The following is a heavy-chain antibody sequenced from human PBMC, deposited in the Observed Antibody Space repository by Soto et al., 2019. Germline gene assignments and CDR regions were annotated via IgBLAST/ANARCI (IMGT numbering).Heavy chain of an antibody. CDR2: IYHSGST. Sequence: SETLSLTCAVSSGSISSSNWWSWVRQPPGKGLEWIGEIYHSGSTNYNPSLKSRVTISVDKSKNQFSLKLSSVTAADTAVYYCAREVLTAPYYYYYMDVWGKGTTVTVSS. CDR1: SGSISSSNW. CDR3: AREVLTAPYYYYYMDV. J-gene: IGHJ6*03. V-gene: IGHV4-4*02.